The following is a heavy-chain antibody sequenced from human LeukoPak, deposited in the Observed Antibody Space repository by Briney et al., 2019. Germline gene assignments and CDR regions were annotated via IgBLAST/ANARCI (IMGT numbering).Heavy chain of an antibody. CDR1: GYTLTELS. Sequence: ASVKVSCKVSGYTLTELSMHWVRQAPGKGLEWIGGSDPEDGETIYAQKFQGRVTMTEDTSTDTAYMELSSLRSEDTAVYYCATSGYLLQSYYFDYWGQGTLVTVSS. D-gene: IGHD5-18*01. V-gene: IGHV1-24*01. CDR2: SDPEDGET. J-gene: IGHJ4*02. CDR3: ATSGYLLQSYYFDY.